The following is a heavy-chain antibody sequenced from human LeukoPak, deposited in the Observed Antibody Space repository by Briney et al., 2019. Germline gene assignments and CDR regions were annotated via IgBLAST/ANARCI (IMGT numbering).Heavy chain of an antibody. D-gene: IGHD5-12*01. CDR3: AREGVSGYDPIDY. V-gene: IGHV3-30-3*01. J-gene: IGHJ4*02. CDR2: ISYVETSK. CDR1: GFTFSSYA. Sequence: PGGSLRLSCAASGFTFSSYAMHWVRQAPGKGLEWVAVISYVETSKYYADSVKGRFTISRDNAKNSLYLQMNSLRAEDTAVYYCAREGVSGYDPIDYWGQGTLVTVSS.